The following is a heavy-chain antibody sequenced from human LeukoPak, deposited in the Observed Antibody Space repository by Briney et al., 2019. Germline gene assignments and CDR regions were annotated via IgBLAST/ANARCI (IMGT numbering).Heavy chain of an antibody. V-gene: IGHV3-53*01. D-gene: IGHD6-6*01. CDR3: AKDLTLYSSSN. J-gene: IGHJ4*02. Sequence: GGSLRLSCVGSGLSVSSNYMSWVRQAPGKGLEWVSVIYSGGGTYYADSVKGRFTISRDNSKNTLYLQMNSLRAEDTAVYYCAKDLTLYSSSNWGQGTLVTVSS. CDR2: IYSGGGT. CDR1: GLSVSSNY.